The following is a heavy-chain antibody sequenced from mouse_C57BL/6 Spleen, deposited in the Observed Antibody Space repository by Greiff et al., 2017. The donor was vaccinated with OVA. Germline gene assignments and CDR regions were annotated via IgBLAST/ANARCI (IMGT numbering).Heavy chain of an antibody. CDR3: ARGGGGFAY. CDR1: GFTFTDYY. V-gene: IGHV7-3*01. Sequence: EVQRVESGGGLVQPGGSLSLSCAASGFTFTDYYMSWVRQPPGKALEWLGFIRTKANGSTTEYSASVKGRFTISRDNSQSILYLHMNALGAEDSATYYCARGGGGFAYWGQGTLVTVSA. J-gene: IGHJ3*01. CDR2: IRTKANGSTT.